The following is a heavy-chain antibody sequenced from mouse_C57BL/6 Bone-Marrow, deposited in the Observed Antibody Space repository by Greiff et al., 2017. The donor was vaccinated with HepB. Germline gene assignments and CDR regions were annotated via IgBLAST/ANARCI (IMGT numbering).Heavy chain of an antibody. V-gene: IGHV1-39*01. CDR1: GYSFTDYN. CDR3: ARRGSSYGDYAMDY. J-gene: IGHJ4*01. CDR2: INPNYGTT. D-gene: IGHD1-1*01. Sequence: VHVKQSGPELVKPGASVKISCKASGYSFTDYNMNWVKQSNGKSLEWIGVINPNYGTTSYNQKFKGKATLTVDQSSSTAYMQLNSLTSEDSAVYYCARRGSSYGDYAMDYWGQGTSVTVSS.